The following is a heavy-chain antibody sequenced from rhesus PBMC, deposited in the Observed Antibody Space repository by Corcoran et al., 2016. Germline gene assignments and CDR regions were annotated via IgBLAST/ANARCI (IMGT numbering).Heavy chain of an antibody. CDR3: AKRAAAGGYFDY. Sequence: EVQLVQSGAEVKRPGESLKISCKTSGYSFTSYWISWVRQMPGKGLEWMGAIVPSDSATTYSPSFQGKLTISADKSISTAYLQWSSLKASDTATYYCAKRAAAGGYFDYWGQGVLVTVSS. J-gene: IGHJ4*01. V-gene: IGHV5-2*01. D-gene: IGHD6-31*01. CDR1: GYSFTSYW. CDR2: IVPSDSAT.